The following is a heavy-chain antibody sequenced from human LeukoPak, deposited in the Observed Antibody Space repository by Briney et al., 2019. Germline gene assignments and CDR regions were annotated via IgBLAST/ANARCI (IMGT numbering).Heavy chain of an antibody. CDR3: ATGSHYFDY. CDR2: IYYSGST. J-gene: IGHJ4*02. CDR1: GGSISGYF. V-gene: IGHV4-59*08. Sequence: SETLSLTCTVSGGSISGYFWSWIRQPPGKGLEWIGYIYYSGSTKYNPSLKSRATISEDTSKNQFSLKLSSVTAADTAVYYCATGSHYFDYWGQGTLVTVSS. D-gene: IGHD1-26*01.